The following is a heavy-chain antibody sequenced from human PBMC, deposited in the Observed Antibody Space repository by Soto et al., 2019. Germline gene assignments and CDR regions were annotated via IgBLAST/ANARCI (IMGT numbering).Heavy chain of an antibody. D-gene: IGHD4-17*01. CDR3: ARRYGDRPYYYYMDV. CDR2: IYYSGST. J-gene: IGHJ6*03. CDR1: GGSISSYY. V-gene: IGHV4-59*01. Sequence: SETLSLTCTVSGGSISSYYWSWIRQPPGKGLEWIGYIYYSGSTNYNPSLKSRVTISVDTSKNQFSLKLSSVTAADTAVYYCARRYGDRPYYYYMDVWGKGTTVTVSS.